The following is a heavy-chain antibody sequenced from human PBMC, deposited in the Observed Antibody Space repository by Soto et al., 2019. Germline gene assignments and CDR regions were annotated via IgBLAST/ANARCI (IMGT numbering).Heavy chain of an antibody. CDR1: GGSISTYY. CDR3: ARGKIIGP. CDR2: VHYSGTT. Sequence: TSETLSLTCTVSGGSISTYYWTWIRQPPGKGLEWIGYVHYSGTTNYNPSLKSRVIMSVDTSKNQFSLKLRSVTAADTAVYYCARGKIIGPWGQGTLVTVSS. V-gene: IGHV4-59*01. D-gene: IGHD3-3*01. J-gene: IGHJ5*02.